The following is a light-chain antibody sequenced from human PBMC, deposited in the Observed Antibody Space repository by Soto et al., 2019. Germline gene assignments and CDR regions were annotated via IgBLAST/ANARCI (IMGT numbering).Light chain of an antibody. V-gene: IGKV3-15*01. Sequence: EIIMTQSRATLSVSPGERAALSFGASQSVSSNLAWYQQKPGQAPRLLIHGASTRATGIPARFSGSGSGTEFTLTISSLQSEDFAVYYCQQYSDWRPQFGQGTKVDI. CDR3: QQYSDWRPQ. J-gene: IGKJ1*01. CDR2: GAS. CDR1: QSVSSN.